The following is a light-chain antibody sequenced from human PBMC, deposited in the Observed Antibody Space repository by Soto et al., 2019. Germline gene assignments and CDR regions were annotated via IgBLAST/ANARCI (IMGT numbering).Light chain of an antibody. CDR2: GAS. Sequence: AIRMTQSPFSLSASIGATVTITCRASQDIGSVLAWYQHKPGTAPNVPISGASDLHGGVPSTFSGSRSKTDFTLTITHLQSEDFATYYCKNYLNYPITFGQGTRL. CDR3: KNYLNYPIT. V-gene: IGKV1-8*01. CDR1: QDIGSV. J-gene: IGKJ5*01.